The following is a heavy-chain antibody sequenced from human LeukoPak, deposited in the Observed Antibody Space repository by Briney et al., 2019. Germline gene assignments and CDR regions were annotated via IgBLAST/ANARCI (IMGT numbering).Heavy chain of an antibody. Sequence: SAKVSCKASGGTFSNYAVNWVRQAPGQGLEWMGGIIPIFGTAHYAQKFQGRVTITADESTSTAYMQLSSLRSDDTAVYYCARGWIAETTVVTPYNYWGQGTLVTVSS. CDR3: ARGWIAETTVVTPYNY. V-gene: IGHV1-69*01. J-gene: IGHJ4*02. CDR2: IIPIFGTA. CDR1: GGTFSNYA. D-gene: IGHD4-23*01.